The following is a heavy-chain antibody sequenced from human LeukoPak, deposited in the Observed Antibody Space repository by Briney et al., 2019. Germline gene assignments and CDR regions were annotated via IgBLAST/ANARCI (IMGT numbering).Heavy chain of an antibody. CDR1: GYTFTSYE. V-gene: IGHV1-8*01. D-gene: IGHD3-3*01. CDR2: MNPNSGNT. CDR3: TSGLGLVDL. Sequence: ASVTVSCKASGYTFTSYEINWVRQAPGQGIEWMGWMNPNSGNTDYAQKFQGRVTMTRNTSISTAYMELSSLRSEDTAVYYCTSGLGLVDLWGQGTLVTVSS. J-gene: IGHJ4*02.